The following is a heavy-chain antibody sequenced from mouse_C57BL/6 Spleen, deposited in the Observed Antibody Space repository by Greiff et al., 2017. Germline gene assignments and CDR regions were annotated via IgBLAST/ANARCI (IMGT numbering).Heavy chain of an antibody. CDR2: INPSSGYT. CDR1: GYTFTSYW. Sequence: QVHVKQSGAELAKPGASVKLSCKASGYTFTSYWMHWVKQRPGQGLEWIGYINPSSGYTTYNQKFKDKATLTADKSSSTAYMQLSSLTYEDSSVYYCASREGFDYWGQGTTLTVSS. V-gene: IGHV1-7*01. J-gene: IGHJ2*01. CDR3: ASREGFDY.